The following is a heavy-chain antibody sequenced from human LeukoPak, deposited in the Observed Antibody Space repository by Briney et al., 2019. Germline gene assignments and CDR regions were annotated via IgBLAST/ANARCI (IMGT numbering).Heavy chain of an antibody. CDR1: GFTFSHYW. CDR3: ARGHNVADV. CDR2: LNQDGSVQ. Sequence: SGGSLRLSCEASGFTFSHYWMTWYRQAPGKGLEWVANLNQDGSVQAYGDSVRGRFTISRDNAKNSVYIQMSSLRVEDTAMYYCARGHNVADVWGQGTMVTVSS. D-gene: IGHD2-8*01. V-gene: IGHV3-7*01. J-gene: IGHJ3*01.